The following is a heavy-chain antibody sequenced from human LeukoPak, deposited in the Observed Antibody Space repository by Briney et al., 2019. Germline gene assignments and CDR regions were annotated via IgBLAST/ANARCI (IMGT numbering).Heavy chain of an antibody. Sequence: PSETLSLTCTVSGGSISSSSYYWGWIRQPPGKGLEWIGSIYYSGSTYYNPSLKSRVTISVDTSKNQFSLKLSSVTAADTAVYYCARQEKRRLQSIGWFDPWGQGTLVTVSS. D-gene: IGHD5-24*01. J-gene: IGHJ5*02. CDR1: GGSISSSSYY. CDR2: IYYSGST. CDR3: ARQEKRRLQSIGWFDP. V-gene: IGHV4-39*01.